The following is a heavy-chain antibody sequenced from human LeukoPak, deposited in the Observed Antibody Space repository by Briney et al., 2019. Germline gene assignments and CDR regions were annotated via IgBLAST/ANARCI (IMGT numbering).Heavy chain of an antibody. J-gene: IGHJ4*02. CDR2: IKQEGSEK. Sequence: PGGSLRLSCAASIFTFSIYWISGVRQAPGKGREWGANIKQEGSEKYYVDAPKGRFTISRDNDKNSLYLQMNSLRAEDTAVYYWARAPEQQLALPFDYWGQGTLVTVSS. V-gene: IGHV3-7*01. CDR1: IFTFSIYW. CDR3: ARAPEQQLALPFDY. D-gene: IGHD6-13*01.